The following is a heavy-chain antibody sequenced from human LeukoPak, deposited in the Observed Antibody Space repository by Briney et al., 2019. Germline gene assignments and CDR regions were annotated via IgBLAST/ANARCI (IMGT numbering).Heavy chain of an antibody. V-gene: IGHV3-23*01. CDR2: ISDSGIYT. Sequence: GGSLRLSCAASGFTFSSYAMCWVRQAPGKGLEWVSTISDSGIYTSYADSVKGRFTISRDNAKNTLYLQMNSLRDEDTAVYYCVRGQTIDYWGQGTLVTVSS. CDR1: GFTFSSYA. CDR3: VRGQTIDY. J-gene: IGHJ4*02. D-gene: IGHD4-17*01.